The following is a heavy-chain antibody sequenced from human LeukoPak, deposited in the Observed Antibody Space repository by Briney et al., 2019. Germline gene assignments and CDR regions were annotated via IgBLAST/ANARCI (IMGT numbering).Heavy chain of an antibody. CDR3: AKRIVVADKFDY. J-gene: IGHJ4*02. V-gene: IGHV3-30*02. CDR2: IRYDGTTE. CDR1: GFTFSTFG. D-gene: IGHD6-19*01. Sequence: GGSLRLSCAASGFTFSTFGMHWVRQAPGKGLEWVAFIRYDGTTEHYADSVKGRFTISRDNSKNTLYLQMNSLRPDDTAIYHSAKRIVVADKFDYWGQGALVTVSS.